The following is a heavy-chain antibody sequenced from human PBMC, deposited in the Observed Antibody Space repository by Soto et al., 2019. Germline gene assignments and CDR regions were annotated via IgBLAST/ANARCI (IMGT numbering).Heavy chain of an antibody. Sequence: QVQLVQSGAEVEKPGSSVKVSCKASGGTFSNYALSWVRQAPGQGLEWMGGIIPLFGPAHYAQKFQGRVTITADESTSTAYVELSSLRSEDTAVYYCARAGTGSYLNAFDVWGQGTMVTVSS. CDR2: IIPLFGPA. D-gene: IGHD1-26*01. CDR1: GGTFSNYA. CDR3: ARAGTGSYLNAFDV. J-gene: IGHJ3*01. V-gene: IGHV1-69*01.